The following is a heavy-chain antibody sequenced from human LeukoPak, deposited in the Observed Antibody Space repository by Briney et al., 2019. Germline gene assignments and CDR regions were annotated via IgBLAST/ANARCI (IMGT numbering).Heavy chain of an antibody. J-gene: IGHJ4*02. CDR2: INPDNGVT. CDR3: AGGYGSGSYYIFDY. Sequence: ASVKVSCKASGYTFTGYYIHWVRQAPGQGLEWMGWINPDNGVTNYAQKFQGRVTMTRNTSISTAYMELSSLRSEDTAVYYCAGGYGSGSYYIFDYWGQGTLVTVSS. D-gene: IGHD3-10*01. V-gene: IGHV1-2*02. CDR1: GYTFTGYY.